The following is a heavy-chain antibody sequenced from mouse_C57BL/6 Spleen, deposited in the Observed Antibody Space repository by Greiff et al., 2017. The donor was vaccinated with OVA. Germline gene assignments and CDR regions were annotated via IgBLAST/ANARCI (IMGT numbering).Heavy chain of an antibody. CDR1: GYTFTDYY. CDR2: INPNNGGT. V-gene: IGHV1-26*01. CDR3: ARWNWAGAMDY. J-gene: IGHJ4*01. D-gene: IGHD4-1*01. Sequence: EVQLQQSGPELVKPGASVKISCKASGYTFTDYYMNWVKQSHGKSLEWIGAINPNNGGTSYNQKFKGKATLTVDKSSSTAYMELRSLTSEDSAVYYCARWNWAGAMDYWGQGTSVTVSS.